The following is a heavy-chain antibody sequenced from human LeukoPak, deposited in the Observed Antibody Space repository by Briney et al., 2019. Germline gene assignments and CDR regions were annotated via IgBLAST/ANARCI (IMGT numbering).Heavy chain of an antibody. J-gene: IGHJ4*02. CDR3: AKPPLGSGWYENYFDY. D-gene: IGHD6-19*01. V-gene: IGHV3-30*18. CDR1: GFTFSSYG. Sequence: SGGSLRLSCAASGFTFSSYGTPWVRQAPGKGLEWVAVISYDGSNKYYADSVKGRFTISRDNSKNTLYLQMNSLRAEDTAVYYCAKPPLGSGWYENYFDYWGQGTLVTVSS. CDR2: ISYDGSNK.